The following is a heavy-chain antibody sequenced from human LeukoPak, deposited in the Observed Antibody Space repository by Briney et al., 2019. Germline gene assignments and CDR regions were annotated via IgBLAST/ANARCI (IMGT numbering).Heavy chain of an antibody. CDR3: ARGLGSGWYGAYYYYYGMDV. CDR2: INHSGST. V-gene: IGHV4-34*01. J-gene: IGHJ6*02. D-gene: IGHD6-19*01. CDR1: GGSFSGYY. Sequence: SETLSLTCAVYGGSFSGYYWSWIRQPPGKGLEWIGEINHSGSTNYNPSLKSRVTISVDTSKNQFSLKLSSVTAADTAVYYCARGLGSGWYGAYYYYYGMDVWGQGTTVTVSS.